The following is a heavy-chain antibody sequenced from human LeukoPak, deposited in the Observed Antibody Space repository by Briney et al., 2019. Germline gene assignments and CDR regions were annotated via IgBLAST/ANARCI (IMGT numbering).Heavy chain of an antibody. CDR3: ARDRIAVAGYYFDY. CDR2: INPNSGGT. Sequence: GASVKVSCKASGYTLTGYYMHWVRQAPGQGLEWMGWINPNSGGTNYAQKFQGRVTMTRDTSISTAYMELSRLRSDDTAVYYCARDRIAVAGYYFDYWGQGTLVTVSS. V-gene: IGHV1-2*02. D-gene: IGHD6-19*01. CDR1: GYTLTGYY. J-gene: IGHJ4*02.